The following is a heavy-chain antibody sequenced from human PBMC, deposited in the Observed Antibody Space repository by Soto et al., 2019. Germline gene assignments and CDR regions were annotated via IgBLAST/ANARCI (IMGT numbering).Heavy chain of an antibody. J-gene: IGHJ6*02. D-gene: IGHD6-19*01. V-gene: IGHV3-21*01. CDR3: ARDGSGWYPNGMDV. CDR2: ISSSSSYI. CDR1: GFTFSSYS. Sequence: GGSLRLSCAASGFTFSSYSMNGVRQAPGKGLEWVSSISSSSSYIYYADSVKGRFTISRDNAKNSLYLQMNSLRAEDTAVYYCARDGSGWYPNGMDVWGHGTTVTVS.